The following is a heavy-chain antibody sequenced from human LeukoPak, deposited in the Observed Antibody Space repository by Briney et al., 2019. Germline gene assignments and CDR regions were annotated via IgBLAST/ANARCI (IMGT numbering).Heavy chain of an antibody. J-gene: IGHJ4*02. CDR2: INPNGGT. Sequence: SETLSLTCTVSGGSISGFYWSWIRQPAGKGLEWIGRINPNGGTNYNPSLKSRVTMSTDTSSNKFSLKLRSVTAADTAVYYCAREYGDLDYWGRGTLVTVSS. CDR1: GGSISGFY. CDR3: AREYGDLDY. V-gene: IGHV4-4*07. D-gene: IGHD4-17*01.